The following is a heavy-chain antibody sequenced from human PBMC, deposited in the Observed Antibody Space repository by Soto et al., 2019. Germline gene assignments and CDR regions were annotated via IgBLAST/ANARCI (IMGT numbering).Heavy chain of an antibody. CDR2: MSHSGGT. CDR3: ARVERGTATTVVDAFDI. CDR1: GGFVSSGNYY. Sequence: SETLSLTCAVYGGFVSSGNYYWSWIRQPPGKGLEWIGEMSHSGGTHFNPSLKSRVTISVDTSKNQFSLKMSSVTAADTALYYCARVERGTATTVVDAFDIWGPGTXVTVSS. V-gene: IGHV4-61*01. J-gene: IGHJ3*02. D-gene: IGHD1-1*01.